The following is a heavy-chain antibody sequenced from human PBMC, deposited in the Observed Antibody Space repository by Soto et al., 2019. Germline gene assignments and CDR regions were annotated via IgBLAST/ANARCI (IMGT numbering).Heavy chain of an antibody. V-gene: IGHV3-33*01. CDR3: ATEPSMYAIYWGTCGY. CDR2: IWYDGSNK. D-gene: IGHD7-27*01. J-gene: IGHJ4*02. Sequence: QVQLVESGGGVVQPGRSLRLSCAASGFTFSSYVMHWVREAPGKGLEWVAVIWYDGSNKYYADSVKGRFTISRDNSKNTLYLQMNSLRAEDSAVYYCATEPSMYAIYWGTCGYWGQGTLVTVSS. CDR1: GFTFSSYV.